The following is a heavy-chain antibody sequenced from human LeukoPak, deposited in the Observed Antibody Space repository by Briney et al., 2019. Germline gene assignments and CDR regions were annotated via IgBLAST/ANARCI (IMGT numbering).Heavy chain of an antibody. CDR2: IYYSGST. CDR3: AREAMVRGVIRCYYGMDV. D-gene: IGHD3-10*01. Sequence: SQTLSLTCTVSGGSISSGDYYWSWIRQPPGKGLGWIGYIYYSGSTYYNPSLKSRVTISVDTSKNQFSLKLSSVTAADTAVYYCAREAMVRGVIRCYYGMDVWGQGTTVTVSS. J-gene: IGHJ6*02. CDR1: GGSISSGDYY. V-gene: IGHV4-30-4*01.